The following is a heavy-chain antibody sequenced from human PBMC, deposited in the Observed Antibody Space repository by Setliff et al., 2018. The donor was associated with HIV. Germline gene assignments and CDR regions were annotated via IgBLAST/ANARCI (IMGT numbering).Heavy chain of an antibody. J-gene: IGHJ4*02. Sequence: SLRLSCAASGFSFRTYAMSWVRQAPGKGLEWVSAISGSGDSTFYADSVQGRFTISRDNSKNTLYLQMNSLRAEDTAVYFCARYEYSSSPAFDYWGQGTLVTVSS. D-gene: IGHD6-6*01. CDR2: ISGSGDST. V-gene: IGHV3-23*01. CDR1: GFSFRTYA. CDR3: ARYEYSSSPAFDY.